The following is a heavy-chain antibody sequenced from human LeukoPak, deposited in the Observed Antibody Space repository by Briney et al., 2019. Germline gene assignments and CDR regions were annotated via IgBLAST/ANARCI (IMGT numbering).Heavy chain of an antibody. Sequence: GGSLRLSCAASGFTFSSYEMNWVRQAPGKGLQWVSYISSSGNTIYYADSVRGRFTISRDNAKNSLYLQMNSLRAEDTAVYYCARGGYTFGYDDYWGQGTLVTVSS. J-gene: IGHJ4*02. CDR2: ISSSGNTI. CDR1: GFTFSSYE. CDR3: ARGGYTFGYDDY. V-gene: IGHV3-48*03. D-gene: IGHD5-18*01.